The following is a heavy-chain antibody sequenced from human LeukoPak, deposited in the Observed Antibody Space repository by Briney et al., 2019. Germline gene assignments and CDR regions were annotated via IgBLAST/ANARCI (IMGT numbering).Heavy chain of an antibody. CDR3: ARDIRVGYYYDSSGYSEGLHDAFDI. D-gene: IGHD3-22*01. CDR1: GGSFSGYY. J-gene: IGHJ3*02. CDR2: INHSGST. V-gene: IGHV4-34*01. Sequence: PSETLSLTCAVYGGSFSGYYWSWIRQPPGKGLEWIGEINHSGSTNYNPSLKSRVTISVDTSKNQFSLKLSSVTAADTAVYYCARDIRVGYYYDSSGYSEGLHDAFDIWGQGTMVTVSS.